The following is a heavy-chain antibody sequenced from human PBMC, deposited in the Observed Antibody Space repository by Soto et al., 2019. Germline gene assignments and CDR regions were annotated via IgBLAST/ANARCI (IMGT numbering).Heavy chain of an antibody. CDR1: GFSFSDYY. CDR2: LSSSGTTI. D-gene: IGHD4-17*01. J-gene: IGHJ4*02. CDR3: SRESVTTDY. Sequence: QVQLVESGGGLVKPGGSLRLSCAASGFSFSDYYMSWIRQAPGKGLEWVSFLSSSGTTIYYTDSVKGRFTISRDNAKNSLYLQMNNLSAGDTAVYSCSRESVTTDYWGQGTLITVSS. V-gene: IGHV3-11*01.